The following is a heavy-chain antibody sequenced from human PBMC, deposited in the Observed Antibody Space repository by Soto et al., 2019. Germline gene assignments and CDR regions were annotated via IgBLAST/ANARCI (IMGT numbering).Heavy chain of an antibody. Sequence: GSLRVSCAASGFTFSDYYMSWIRQAPGKGLEWVSYISSNGSTIYYADSVKGRFTISRDNAKNSLYLQMNSLRAEDTAVYYCARVERGYSGYDPYYYMDVWGKGTTVTVSS. J-gene: IGHJ6*03. CDR2: ISSNGSTI. V-gene: IGHV3-11*01. CDR1: GFTFSDYY. D-gene: IGHD5-12*01. CDR3: ARVERGYSGYDPYYYMDV.